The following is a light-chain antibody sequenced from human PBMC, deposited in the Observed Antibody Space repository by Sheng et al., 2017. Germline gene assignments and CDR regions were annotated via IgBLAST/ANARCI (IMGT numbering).Light chain of an antibody. V-gene: IGKV1-9*01. Sequence: QLTQSPSSLSASVGDRVIITCRASQGISTYLAWYQQKPEKAPNLLIYGASTLQSGVPSRFSGSGSGTDFTLTISSLQPEDFATYYCQQYHSFPPTFGQGTKVE. J-gene: IGKJ1*01. CDR1: QGISTY. CDR3: QQYHSFPPT. CDR2: GAS.